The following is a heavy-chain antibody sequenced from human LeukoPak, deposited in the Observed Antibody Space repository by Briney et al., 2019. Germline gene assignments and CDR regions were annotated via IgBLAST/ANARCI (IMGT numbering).Heavy chain of an antibody. V-gene: IGHV3-74*01. CDR2: INSDGSST. CDR3: ARVTYYYDSSGYPPDY. CDR1: GFTFSSYW. D-gene: IGHD3-22*01. J-gene: IGHJ4*02. Sequence: PGGSLRLSCVASGFTFSSYWMHWVRQAPGKGLVWVSRINSDGSSTSYADSVKGRFTISRDNAKNTLYLQMNSLRAEDTAVYYCARVTYYYDSSGYPPDYWGQGTLVTVSS.